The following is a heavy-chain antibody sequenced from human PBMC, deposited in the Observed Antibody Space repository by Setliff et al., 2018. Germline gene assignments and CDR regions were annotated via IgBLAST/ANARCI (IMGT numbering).Heavy chain of an antibody. CDR1: GYTFTGYY. V-gene: IGHV1-2*02. Sequence: ASVKVSCKASGYTFTGYYMHWVRQAPGQGLEWMGWIIPNSGGRNYAQKFQGRVTMTRDTSINTAYMELSSLRSEDTAVYYCARSKVEAAMVKHNWFDPWGQGTLVTVSS. CDR2: IIPNSGGR. D-gene: IGHD5-18*01. J-gene: IGHJ5*02. CDR3: ARSKVEAAMVKHNWFDP.